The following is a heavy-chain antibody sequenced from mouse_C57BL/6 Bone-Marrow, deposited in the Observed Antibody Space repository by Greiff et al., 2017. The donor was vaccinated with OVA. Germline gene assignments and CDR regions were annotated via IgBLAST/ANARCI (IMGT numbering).Heavy chain of an antibody. D-gene: IGHD1-1*01. Sequence: EVQGVESGGGLVQPKGSLKLSCAASGFSFNTYAMNWVRQAPGKGLEWVARIRSKSNNYATYYADSVKDRFTISRDDSESMLYLQMNNLKTEDTAMYYCVRSCGSSPAWFAYWGQGTLVTVSA. V-gene: IGHV10-1*01. CDR2: IRSKSNNYAT. CDR3: VRSCGSSPAWFAY. CDR1: GFSFNTYA. J-gene: IGHJ3*01.